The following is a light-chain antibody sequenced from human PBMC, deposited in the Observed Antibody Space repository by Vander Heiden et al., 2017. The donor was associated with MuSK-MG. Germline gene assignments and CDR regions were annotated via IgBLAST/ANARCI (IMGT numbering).Light chain of an antibody. CDR3: QQYYSYPYT. V-gene: IGKV1-5*03. Sequence: DIQMTQPPSTLSASVGDRVTITCRASQSISSWLAWYQQKPGKAPKLLIYKASSLESGVPSRFSGSGSGTEFTLTISSLQPDDFATYYCQQYYSYPYTFGQGTKLEIK. J-gene: IGKJ2*01. CDR1: QSISSW. CDR2: KAS.